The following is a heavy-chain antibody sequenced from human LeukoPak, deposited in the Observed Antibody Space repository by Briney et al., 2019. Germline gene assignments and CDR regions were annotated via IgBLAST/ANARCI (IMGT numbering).Heavy chain of an antibody. CDR1: GYSFTTSW. Sequence: GESLKISCKGSGYSFTTSWIGWVRKMPGKGLDWMGIIYPADSNTRYTPSFQGHVTISADKSISTAYLQWSSLKASDSAMYYCARLDYSYYYMDVWGKGTTVTVSS. V-gene: IGHV5-51*01. CDR2: IYPADSNT. D-gene: IGHD4-11*01. CDR3: ARLDYSYYYMDV. J-gene: IGHJ6*03.